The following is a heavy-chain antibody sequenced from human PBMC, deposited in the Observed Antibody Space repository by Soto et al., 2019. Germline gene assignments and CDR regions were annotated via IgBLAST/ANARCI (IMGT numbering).Heavy chain of an antibody. CDR3: ARDPPPKIGDIGYDTLDI. D-gene: IGHD3-3*01. J-gene: IGHJ4*01. V-gene: IGHV3-7*01. CDR1: GFTYETYW. CDR2: MNGDASEV. Sequence: GGSLRLSCVASGFTYETYWMTWVRQAPGKGLEWVANMNGDASEVNYFDTAKGRFTISTDNDKSTMYLQMNSLRVDDTADYYCARDPPPKIGDIGYDTLDIGGPETVVTVS.